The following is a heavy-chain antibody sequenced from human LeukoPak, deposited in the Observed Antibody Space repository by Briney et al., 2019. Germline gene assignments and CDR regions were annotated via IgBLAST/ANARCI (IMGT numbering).Heavy chain of an antibody. CDR3: ASAKYYEILTGYPKPYYYYGMDV. D-gene: IGHD3-9*01. V-gene: IGHV1-69*01. Sequence: GASVTVSCKASGGTFSSYAISWVRQAPGQGLEWMGGIIPIFGTANYAQKFQGRVTITADESTSTAYMELSSLRSEDAAVYYCASAKYYEILTGYPKPYYYYGMDVWGQGTTVTVSS. J-gene: IGHJ6*02. CDR1: GGTFSSYA. CDR2: IIPIFGTA.